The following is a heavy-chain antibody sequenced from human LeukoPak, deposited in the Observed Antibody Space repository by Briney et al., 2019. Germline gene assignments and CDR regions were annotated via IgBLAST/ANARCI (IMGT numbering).Heavy chain of an antibody. D-gene: IGHD6-6*01. CDR3: ARGSWQLAEEVY. V-gene: IGHV4-34*01. J-gene: IGHJ4*02. CDR2: IYYSGST. Sequence: PSETLSLTCAVYGGSFSGYYWGWIRQPPGKGLECIGSIYYSGSTYYNPSLTSRVTISVDTSKNEFSLKLSSVTAADTAVYYCARGSWQLAEEVYWGAGTLVTVSS. CDR1: GGSFSGYY.